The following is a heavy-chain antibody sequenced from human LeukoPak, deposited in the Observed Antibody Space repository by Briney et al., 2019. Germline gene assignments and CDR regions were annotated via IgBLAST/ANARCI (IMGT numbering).Heavy chain of an antibody. D-gene: IGHD3-22*01. Sequence: ASVKVSCKASGYTFTSYYMHWVRQAPGQGLEWMGIINPSGGSTSYAQKFQGRVTMTRDMSTSTVYMELSSLRSEDTAVYYCARAQGSLYYDSSGSQLDYWGQGTLVTVSS. V-gene: IGHV1-46*01. CDR2: INPSGGST. CDR3: ARAQGSLYYDSSGSQLDY. CDR1: GYTFTSYY. J-gene: IGHJ4*02.